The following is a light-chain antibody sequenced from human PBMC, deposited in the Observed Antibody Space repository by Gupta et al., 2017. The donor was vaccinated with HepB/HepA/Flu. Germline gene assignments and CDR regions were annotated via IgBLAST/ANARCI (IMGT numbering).Light chain of an antibody. CDR1: NSDVGGYNY. Sequence: QSALTQPASVSGSPGRSITISCTGTNSDVGGYNYVSWYQQHPGKAPKLIIYDVSNRPSGVSNRFSGSKSGSTASLTISGLRAEDEADYYCSSYTSSNTHVVFGGGTKLTVL. CDR2: DVS. J-gene: IGLJ2*01. V-gene: IGLV2-14*01. CDR3: SSYTSSNTHVV.